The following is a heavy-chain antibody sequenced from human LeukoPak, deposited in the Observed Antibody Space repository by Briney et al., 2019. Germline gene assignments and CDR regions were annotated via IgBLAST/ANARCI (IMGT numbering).Heavy chain of an antibody. CDR3: ARARGYSYGGGY. CDR2: IYHSGST. J-gene: IGHJ4*02. V-gene: IGHV4-38-2*02. Sequence: PSETLSLTCTVSGYSISSGYYWGWIRQPPGKGLEWIGSIYHSGSTYYNPSLKSRVTISVDTSKNQFSLKLSSVTAADTAVYYCARARGYSYGGGYWGQGTLVTVSS. CDR1: GYSISSGYY. D-gene: IGHD5-18*01.